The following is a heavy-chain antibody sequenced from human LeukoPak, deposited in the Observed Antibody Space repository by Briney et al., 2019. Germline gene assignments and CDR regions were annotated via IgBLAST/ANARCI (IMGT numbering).Heavy chain of an antibody. CDR3: ALVGYDILTGPPPGY. CDR1: GGSISSGGYY. Sequence: KASETLSLTCTVSGGSISSGGYYWSWIRQPPGKGLEWIGYIYHSGSTYYNPSLKSRVTISVDRSKNQFSLKLSSVTAADTAVYYCALVGYDILTGPPPGYWGQGTLVTVSS. CDR2: IYHSGST. D-gene: IGHD3-9*01. V-gene: IGHV4-30-2*01. J-gene: IGHJ4*02.